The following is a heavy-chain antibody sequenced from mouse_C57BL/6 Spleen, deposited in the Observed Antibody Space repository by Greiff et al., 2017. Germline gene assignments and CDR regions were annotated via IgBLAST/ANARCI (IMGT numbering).Heavy chain of an antibody. D-gene: IGHD1-1*01. CDR1: GYTFTSYW. Sequence: VQLQQSGAELVKPGASVKLSCKASGYTFTSYWMHWVKQRPGQGLEWIGMIHPNSGSTNYNEKFKSKATLAVDKSSSTAYMQLSSRTSEDSAVYYCARSVANAMDYWGQGTSVTVSS. V-gene: IGHV1-64*01. CDR3: ARSVANAMDY. CDR2: IHPNSGST. J-gene: IGHJ4*01.